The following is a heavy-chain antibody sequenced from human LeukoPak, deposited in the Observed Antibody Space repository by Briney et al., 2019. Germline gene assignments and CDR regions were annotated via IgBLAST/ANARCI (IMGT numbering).Heavy chain of an antibody. CDR2: IYYSGST. CDR3: ARVGMYDSSGYYSIGLNY. D-gene: IGHD3-22*01. V-gene: IGHV4-59*01. CDR1: GGSISSYY. Sequence: SETLSLTCTVSGGSISSYYWSWIRQPPGKGLEWIGYIYYSGSTNYNPSLKSRVTMSVDTSKNQFSLKLSSVTAADTAVYYCARVGMYDSSGYYSIGLNYWGQGTLVTVSS. J-gene: IGHJ4*02.